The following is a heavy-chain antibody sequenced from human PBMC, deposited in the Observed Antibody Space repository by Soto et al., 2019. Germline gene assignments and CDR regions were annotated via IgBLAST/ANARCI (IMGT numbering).Heavy chain of an antibody. CDR2: ISSSASYI. Sequence: EVQLVESGGGLVKPGGYLRLSCAASGFTFSSYSMNWVRQAPGKGLEWVASISSSASYIYYADSVKGRFTISRDDAKNSLYLQMNSLRAEDTAVYYCARWGVVVVPAASPYYYYGMDVWGQGTTVTVSS. J-gene: IGHJ6*02. D-gene: IGHD2-2*01. CDR1: GFTFSSYS. V-gene: IGHV3-21*01. CDR3: ARWGVVVVPAASPYYYYGMDV.